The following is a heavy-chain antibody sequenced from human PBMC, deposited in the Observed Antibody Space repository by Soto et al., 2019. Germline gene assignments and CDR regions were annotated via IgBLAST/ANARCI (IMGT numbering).Heavy chain of an antibody. J-gene: IGHJ4*02. Sequence: GGSLRLSCAASGFTFSSYSMNWVRQAPGKGLEWVSYISSSSTIYYADSVKGRFTISRDNAKNSLYLQMNSLRAEDTAVYYCARDLNLGSFDYWGQGTLVTVSS. V-gene: IGHV3-48*01. CDR3: ARDLNLGSFDY. CDR2: ISSSSTI. CDR1: GFTFSSYS.